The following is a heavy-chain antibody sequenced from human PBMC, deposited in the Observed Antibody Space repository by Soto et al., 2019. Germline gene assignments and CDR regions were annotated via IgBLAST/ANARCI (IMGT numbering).Heavy chain of an antibody. CDR1: GYSISSGYY. V-gene: IGHV4-38-2*01. Sequence: ASETLSLTCAVSGYSISSGYYWGWIRQPPGKGLEWIGSIYHSGSTYYNPSLKSRVTISVDTSKNQFSLKLSSVTAADTAVYYCARGGRTYGMDVWGQGTTVTVS. J-gene: IGHJ6*02. D-gene: IGHD2-8*01. CDR3: ARGGRTYGMDV. CDR2: IYHSGST.